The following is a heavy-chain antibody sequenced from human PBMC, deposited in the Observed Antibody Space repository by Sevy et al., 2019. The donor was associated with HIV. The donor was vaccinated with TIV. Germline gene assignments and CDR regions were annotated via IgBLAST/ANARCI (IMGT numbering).Heavy chain of an antibody. Sequence: GGSLRLSCAASGFTFSSYSMNWVRQAPGKGLEWVSSISSSSSYIYYAYSVKGRFTISRDNAKNSLYLQMNSLRAEDTAVYYCARDRQGAAGIDYWGQGTLVTISS. CDR2: ISSSSSYI. J-gene: IGHJ4*02. D-gene: IGHD6-13*01. CDR1: GFTFSSYS. V-gene: IGHV3-21*01. CDR3: ARDRQGAAGIDY.